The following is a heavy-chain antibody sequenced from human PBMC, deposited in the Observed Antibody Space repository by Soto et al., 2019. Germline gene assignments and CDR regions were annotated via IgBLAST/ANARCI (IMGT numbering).Heavy chain of an antibody. Sequence: SETLSLTSTVSGASISGFYWSWIRKSAGKGLEWIGRIYATGTTDYNPSLKSRVMMSVDTSKKQFSLKLRSVTAADTAVYYCVRDGTKTLRDWFDPWGQGISVTVSS. J-gene: IGHJ5*02. CDR3: VRDGTKTLRDWFDP. CDR2: IYATGTT. CDR1: GASISGFY. D-gene: IGHD1-1*01. V-gene: IGHV4-4*07.